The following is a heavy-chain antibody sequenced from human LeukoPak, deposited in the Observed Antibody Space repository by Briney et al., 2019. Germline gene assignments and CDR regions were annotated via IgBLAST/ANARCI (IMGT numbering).Heavy chain of an antibody. CDR1: GYTFTGYY. D-gene: IGHD6-13*01. V-gene: IGHV1-2*02. J-gene: IGHJ5*02. CDR3: ARDRKRSAAGTGWFDP. CDR2: INPNSGGT. Sequence: ASVKVSCKASGYTFTGYYMHWVRQAPGQGLEWMGWINPNSGGTNYAQKFQGRVTMTRDTSISTAYMELSRLRSDDTAVYYCARDRKRSAAGTGWFDPWGQGTLVTVSS.